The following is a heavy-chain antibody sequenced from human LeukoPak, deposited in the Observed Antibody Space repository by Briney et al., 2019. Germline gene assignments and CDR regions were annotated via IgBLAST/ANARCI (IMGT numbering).Heavy chain of an antibody. J-gene: IGHJ5*02. D-gene: IGHD2-15*01. CDR2: INHSGST. CDR1: GGSFSGYY. Sequence: SETLSLTCAVYGGSFSGYYWSWIRQPPGKGLEWIGDINHSGSTNYNPSLKSRVTISVDTSKNQFSLKLSSVTAADTAVYYCARLGGGLEPNWFDPWGQGTLVTVSS. V-gene: IGHV4-34*01. CDR3: ARLGGGLEPNWFDP.